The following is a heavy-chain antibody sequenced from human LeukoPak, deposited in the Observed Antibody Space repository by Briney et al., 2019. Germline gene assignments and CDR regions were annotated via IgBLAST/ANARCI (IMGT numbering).Heavy chain of an antibody. J-gene: IGHJ4*02. CDR1: GFTFSSYA. CDR2: ISYDGSNK. CDR3: AKEEWLFDCSGGSCYYGPAFDY. Sequence: PGRSLRLSCAASGFTFSSYAMHWVRQAPGKGLEWVAVISYDGSNKYYADSVKGRFTISRDNSKNTLYLQMNSLRAEDTAVYYCAKEEWLFDCSGGSCYYGPAFDYWGQGTLVTVSS. V-gene: IGHV3-30*04. D-gene: IGHD2-15*01.